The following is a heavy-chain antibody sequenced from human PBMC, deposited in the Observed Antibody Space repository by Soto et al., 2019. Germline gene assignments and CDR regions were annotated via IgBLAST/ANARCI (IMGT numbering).Heavy chain of an antibody. CDR2: VNEDGSEK. D-gene: IGHD1-26*01. Sequence: EVQLVESGGGLVQPGGSLRLSCAASGFTFSSYYMSWVRQAQGKGLEWVANVNEDGSEKYYVDSVKGRFTLSRDNAKNSLYLQMNSLRAEDTAVYYWAKWGGAGSDSWGQGTLVTVSS. J-gene: IGHJ4*02. CDR3: AKWGGAGSDS. V-gene: IGHV3-7*01. CDR1: GFTFSSYY.